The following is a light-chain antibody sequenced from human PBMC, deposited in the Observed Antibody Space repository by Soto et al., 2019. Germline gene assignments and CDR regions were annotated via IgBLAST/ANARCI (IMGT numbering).Light chain of an antibody. V-gene: IGLV2-8*01. CDR1: SSDVGGYNS. J-gene: IGLJ2*01. CDR3: SSNAGSNNLV. CDR2: DVT. Sequence: QSALTQPPSASGSPGQSVTISCTGTSSDVGGYNSVSWYQQHPGKAPKLMIYDVTKRPSGVPDRFSGSKSGNTASLTVSGLQAEDEADYYCSSNAGSNNLVFGGGTKLTVL.